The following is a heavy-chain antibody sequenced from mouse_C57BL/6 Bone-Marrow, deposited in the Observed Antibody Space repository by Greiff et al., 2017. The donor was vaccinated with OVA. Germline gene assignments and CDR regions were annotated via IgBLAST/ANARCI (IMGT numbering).Heavy chain of an antibody. Sequence: EVKLVESGPGLVKPSQSLSLTCSVTGYSITSGYYWNWIRQFPGNKLEWMGYISYDGSNNYNPSLKNRISITRDTSKNQFFLKLNSVTTEDTATYYCADSNYDGGGYYYAMDYWGQGTSVTVSS. J-gene: IGHJ4*01. CDR1: GYSITSGYY. CDR2: ISYDGSN. CDR3: ADSNYDGGGYYYAMDY. V-gene: IGHV3-6*01. D-gene: IGHD2-5*01.